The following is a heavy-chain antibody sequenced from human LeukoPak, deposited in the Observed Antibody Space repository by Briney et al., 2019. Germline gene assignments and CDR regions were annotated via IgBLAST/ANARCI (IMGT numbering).Heavy chain of an antibody. V-gene: IGHV1-69*04. J-gene: IGHJ4*02. D-gene: IGHD3-22*01. CDR2: IIPILGIT. CDR1: GGTFGSYA. Sequence: ASVKVSCKASGGTFGSYAISWARQAPGQGLEWMGRIIPILGITNYAQKFQGRVTITADKSTSTAYMELSSLRSEDTAMFYCAREIDYDGSITHDYWGQGTLVTVSS. CDR3: AREIDYDGSITHDY.